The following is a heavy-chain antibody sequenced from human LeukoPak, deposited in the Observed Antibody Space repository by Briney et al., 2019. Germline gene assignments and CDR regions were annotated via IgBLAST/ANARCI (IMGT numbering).Heavy chain of an antibody. CDR3: ARARSSDY. D-gene: IGHD6-6*01. J-gene: IGHJ4*02. V-gene: IGHV3-7*01. CDR2: IKGDGSER. CDR1: GFTFSTSW. Sequence: PGGSLRLSCAASGFTFSTSWMTWVRQTPGRGLEWVANIKGDGSERYHVDSVKGRFTTSRDNAKNSLYLQMNSLRAEDTAIYYCARARSSDYWGQGTLVSVSS.